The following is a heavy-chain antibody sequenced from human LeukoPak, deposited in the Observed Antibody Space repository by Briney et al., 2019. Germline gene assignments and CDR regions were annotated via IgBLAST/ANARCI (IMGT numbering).Heavy chain of an antibody. CDR3: ARGEGYCSSTSCYVETSPWVYGMDV. J-gene: IGHJ6*02. CDR1: GGSISSSTHY. V-gene: IGHV4-39*07. D-gene: IGHD2-2*01. CDR2: FYYSGNT. Sequence: PSETLSLTCTVTGGSISSSTHYWGWIRQPPGKGLEWIGSFYYSGNTYYNPSLKSRVTISVDKSKNQFSLKLSSVTAADTAVYYCARGEGYCSSTSCYVETSPWVYGMDVWGQGTTVTVSS.